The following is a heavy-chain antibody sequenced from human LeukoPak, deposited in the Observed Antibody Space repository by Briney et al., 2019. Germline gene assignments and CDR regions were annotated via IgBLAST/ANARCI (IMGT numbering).Heavy chain of an antibody. Sequence: GGSLRLACAAAGFTFSRAEWNWVRQAPGKGLEWVSYISSSVRILNYAEAVKDRFTISRDNAKNSLYLQMNSLRAEDTAVYYCARDLGMTDGDYVSYFDYWGQGTLVTVSS. CDR3: ARDLGMTDGDYVSYFDY. J-gene: IGHJ4*02. V-gene: IGHV3-48*03. D-gene: IGHD4-17*01. CDR2: ISSSVRIL. CDR1: GFTFSRAE.